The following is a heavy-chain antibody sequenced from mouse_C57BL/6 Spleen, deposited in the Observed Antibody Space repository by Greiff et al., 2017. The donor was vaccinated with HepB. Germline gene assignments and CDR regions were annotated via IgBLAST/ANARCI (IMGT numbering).Heavy chain of an antibody. CDR3: LELVWFAD. J-gene: IGHJ3*01. Sequence: QVQLQQSGPELVKPGASVKISCKASGYTFTDYYINWVKQRPGQGLEWIGWIFPGSGSTYYNEKFKGKATLTVDKSSSIAYMLLSSVTSEDSAVYCCLELVWFADWGKGTLVTVSA. V-gene: IGHV1-75*01. CDR1: GYTFTDYY. CDR2: IFPGSGST.